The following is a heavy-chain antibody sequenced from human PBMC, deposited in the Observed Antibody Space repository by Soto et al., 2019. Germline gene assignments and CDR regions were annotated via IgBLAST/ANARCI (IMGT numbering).Heavy chain of an antibody. CDR3: AGRQAFGGLHYYYAMDV. J-gene: IGHJ6*02. Sequence: QVQLVESGGGVVQPGRSLRLSCTASGFSINNYAMHWVRQAPGKGLEWVAVTSYDGYNKFYADSVRGRFTISRDNSKNTVYGQLNSLRANDTAVYHGAGRQAFGGLHYYYAMDVWGQGSAVNVSS. D-gene: IGHD3-3*01. V-gene: IGHV3-30-3*01. CDR1: GFSINNYA. CDR2: TSYDGYNK.